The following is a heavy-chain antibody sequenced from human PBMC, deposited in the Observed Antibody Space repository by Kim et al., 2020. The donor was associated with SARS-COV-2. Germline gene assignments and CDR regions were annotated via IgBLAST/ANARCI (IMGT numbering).Heavy chain of an antibody. CDR1: GFTFYNYA. CDR3: AKPLSGSYSFGGLQD. J-gene: IGHJ1*01. CDR2: LNSGGDYT. D-gene: IGHD1-26*01. V-gene: IGHV3-23*01. Sequence: GGSLRLSCAASGFTFYNYAMSWVRQAPGKGLEWVSTLNSGGDYTYYADSVKGRFSISRDNSKHMVFLQMNSLRVDETAVYYCAKPLSGSYSFGGLQDWG.